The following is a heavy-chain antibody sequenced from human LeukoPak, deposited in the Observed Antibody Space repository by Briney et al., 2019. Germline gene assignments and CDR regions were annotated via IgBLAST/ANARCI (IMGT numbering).Heavy chain of an antibody. J-gene: IGHJ3*02. D-gene: IGHD5-24*01. Sequence: PSGTLSLTCAVSGGSISSSNWWSWVRQPPGKGLEWIGEIYHSGSTNYNPSLKSRVTISVDTSKNQFSLKLSSVTAADTAVYYCARTEMDPDAFDIWGQGTMVTVSS. CDR1: GGSISSSNW. CDR2: IYHSGST. V-gene: IGHV4-4*02. CDR3: ARTEMDPDAFDI.